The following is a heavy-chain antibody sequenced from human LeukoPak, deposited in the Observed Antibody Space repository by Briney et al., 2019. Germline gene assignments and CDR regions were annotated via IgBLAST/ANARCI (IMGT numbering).Heavy chain of an antibody. CDR1: RFTVTTTY. V-gene: IGHV3-53*01. D-gene: IGHD6-13*01. CDR3: ARVRERVGSSWHNAFDI. CDR2: LHTDGRT. J-gene: IGHJ3*02. Sequence: GGSLTHSCASTRFTVTTTYITWVRQAPGKGLEWVSLLHTDGRTYYADSLKRRFTISRDNSKNVLYLHMNSLIAEDTVMYYCARVRERVGSSWHNAFDIWGQGTMDTVSS.